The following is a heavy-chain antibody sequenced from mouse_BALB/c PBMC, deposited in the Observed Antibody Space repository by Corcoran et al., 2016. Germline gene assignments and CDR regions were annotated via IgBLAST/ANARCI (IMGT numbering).Heavy chain of an antibody. CDR2: INTYTGEP. CDR1: GYTLTNSG. Sequence: QIQLVQPGPELKKPGETVKISCKASGYTLTNSGMNWVKQAPGKGLKWRGWINTYTGEPTYADDFKGRFAFSLETSASTAYWQINNLKNEDMATYFCAREPYAMDYWGQGTSVTVSS. V-gene: IGHV9-1*02. CDR3: AREPYAMDY. J-gene: IGHJ4*01.